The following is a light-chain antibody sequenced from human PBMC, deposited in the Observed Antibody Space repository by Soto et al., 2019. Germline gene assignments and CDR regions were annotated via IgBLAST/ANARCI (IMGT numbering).Light chain of an antibody. CDR3: QHYNSYSEA. CDR2: HAS. V-gene: IGKV1-5*01. Sequence: DIQMTXXXSTRLASVGDRVTITCRASQSISNWLAWYQQKPGTAPKVLIYHASNLQSGVPSRFSGSGSGTEFTLTISSLQPDDFATYYCQHYNSYSEAFGQGTKVDIK. CDR1: QSISNW. J-gene: IGKJ1*01.